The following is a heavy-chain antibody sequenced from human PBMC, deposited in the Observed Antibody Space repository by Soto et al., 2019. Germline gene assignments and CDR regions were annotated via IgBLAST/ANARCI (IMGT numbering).Heavy chain of an antibody. V-gene: IGHV1-24*01. Sequence: QVQLVQSGAEVKNPGASVKVCCKFAGYTLNEVAMHWVRQAPGKGLEWMGGVDPDEAETIYAQHFQGRVTMTEDTSTDTVYMELSSLRSEDTALYFCTTYHGDYNFDHWGQGTLVTVSS. CDR2: VDPDEAET. CDR3: TTYHGDYNFDH. CDR1: GYTLNEVA. J-gene: IGHJ5*02. D-gene: IGHD4-17*01.